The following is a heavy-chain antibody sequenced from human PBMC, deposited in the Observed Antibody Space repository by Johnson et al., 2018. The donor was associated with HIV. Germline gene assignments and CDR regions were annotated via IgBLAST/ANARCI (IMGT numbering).Heavy chain of an antibody. V-gene: IGHV3-13*01. CDR3: ATGASSTWSLGALDI. J-gene: IGHJ3*02. Sequence: EKLVESGGGLVQPGGSLRLSCAASGFTFSSYDMHWVRQATGKGLEWVSAIGTAGDTYYPGSVKGRFTISRDNAKNSLYLQMNSLKSEDTAVYYCATGASSTWSLGALDIWGQGTMVTVSS. CDR2: IGTAGDT. D-gene: IGHD6-13*01. CDR1: GFTFSSYD.